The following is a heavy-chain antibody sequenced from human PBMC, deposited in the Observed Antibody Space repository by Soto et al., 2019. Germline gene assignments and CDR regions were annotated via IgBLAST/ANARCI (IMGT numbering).Heavy chain of an antibody. CDR3: ARAQIVPAANYYYYGMDV. D-gene: IGHD2-2*01. Sequence: PSETLSLTCTVSGGSISSGGYYWSWIRQHPGKGLEWIGYIYYSGSTYYNPSLKSRVTISVDTSKNQFSLKLSSVTAADTAVYYCARAQIVPAANYYYYGMDVWSQGTTVTVSS. CDR2: IYYSGST. V-gene: IGHV4-31*03. CDR1: GGSISSGGYY. J-gene: IGHJ6*02.